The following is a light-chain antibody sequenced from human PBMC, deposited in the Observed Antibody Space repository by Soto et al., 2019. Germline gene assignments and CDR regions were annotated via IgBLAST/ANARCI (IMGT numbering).Light chain of an antibody. CDR3: QQYNSYSST. Sequence: DIPMTQSPSTLSASVGDIVKISCRASQSISRWLACYQQKPGKAPKLLIYDASSLESGVPSRFSGSGSGTEFTLPISSLQPDDFATYYCQQYNSYSSTFGQGTKLEI. J-gene: IGKJ2*02. V-gene: IGKV1-5*01. CDR1: QSISRW. CDR2: DAS.